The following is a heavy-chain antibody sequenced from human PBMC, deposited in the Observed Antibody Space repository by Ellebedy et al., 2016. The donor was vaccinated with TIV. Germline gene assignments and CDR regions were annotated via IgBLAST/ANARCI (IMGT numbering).Heavy chain of an antibody. CDR3: ARSGHIYDVGDS. D-gene: IGHD3-22*01. V-gene: IGHV3-66*01. J-gene: IGHJ4*02. CDR1: GFTVSSYY. CDR2: LSGDGYT. Sequence: PGGSLRPSCAASGFTVSSYYMSWVRQAPGQGLEWVSVLSGDGYTYYADSVKGRFTISRDDSKNTLYLQINSLRAEDTAVYYCARSGHIYDVGDSWGQGALVTVSS.